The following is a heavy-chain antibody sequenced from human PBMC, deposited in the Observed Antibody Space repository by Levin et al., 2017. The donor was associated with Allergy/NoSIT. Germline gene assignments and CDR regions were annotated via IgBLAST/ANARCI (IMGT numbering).Heavy chain of an antibody. D-gene: IGHD6-19*01. CDR1: GASISSGSYH. CDR3: ATYAGGRGGSGS. CDR2: IDTGGTA. Sequence: PSQTLSLTCSVSGASISSGSYHWSWIRQPAGEGLEWIGRIDTGGTAYNPSLRSRVTISLDTSKNQFSLNLNSVTAADTAVYYCATYAGGRGGSGSWGQGTLVTVSS. V-gene: IGHV4-61*02. J-gene: IGHJ5*02.